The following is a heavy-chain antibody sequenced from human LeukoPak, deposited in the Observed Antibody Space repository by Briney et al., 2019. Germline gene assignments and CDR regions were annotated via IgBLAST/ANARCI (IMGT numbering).Heavy chain of an antibody. CDR3: ARPRVRGSYFDY. CDR2: INPNSGGT. V-gene: IGHV1-2*02. CDR1: GGTFSSYA. J-gene: IGHJ4*02. Sequence: ASVKVSCKASGGTFSSYAISWVRQAPGQGLEWMGWINPNSGGTNYAQKFQGRVTMTRDTSISTAYMELSRLRSDDTAVYYCARPRVRGSYFDYWGQGTLVTVSS. D-gene: IGHD3-10*01.